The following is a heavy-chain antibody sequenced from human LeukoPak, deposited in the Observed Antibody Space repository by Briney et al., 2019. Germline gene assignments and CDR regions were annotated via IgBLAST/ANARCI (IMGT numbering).Heavy chain of an antibody. V-gene: IGHV3-23*01. J-gene: IGHJ3*02. CDR2: ISGSGGST. D-gene: IGHD6-13*01. CDR1: GFTFSTYG. CDR3: AKEHGGSSWYEDAFDI. Sequence: SGGSLRLSCVASGFTFSTYGMSWVRQAPGKGLEWVSAISGSGGSTYYADSVKGRFTISRDNSKNTLYLQMNSLRAEDTAVYYCAKEHGGSSWYEDAFDIWGQGTMVTVSS.